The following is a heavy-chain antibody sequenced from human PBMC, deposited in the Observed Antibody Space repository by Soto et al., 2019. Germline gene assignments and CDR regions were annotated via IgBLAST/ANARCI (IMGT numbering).Heavy chain of an antibody. Sequence: EVQLVESGGGLVQPGRSLRLSCAASGFTFDDYAMHWVRQAPGKGLEWVSGISWNSGSIGYADSVKGRFTISRDNAKNSLYLQMNSLRAEDTALYYCAKDIERYHDFWSGYPPGYFDYWGQGTLVTVSS. J-gene: IGHJ4*02. CDR3: AKDIERYHDFWSGYPPGYFDY. CDR1: GFTFDDYA. V-gene: IGHV3-9*01. CDR2: ISWNSGSI. D-gene: IGHD3-3*01.